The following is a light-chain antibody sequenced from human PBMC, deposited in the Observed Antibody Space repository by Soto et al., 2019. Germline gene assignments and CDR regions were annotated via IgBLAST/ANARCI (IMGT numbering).Light chain of an antibody. J-gene: IGKJ1*01. V-gene: IGKV2-30*01. CDR1: QSLVFSDGNTH. CDR3: MQSAHWPRT. CDR2: KVS. Sequence: DVVMTQSPLSLPVTLGQSASISCRSSQSLVFSDGNTHLNWFQQRPGQSPRRLIYKVSNRDSGVRDGFSARGSGTHFTLKISRVEAEDVGVYYCMQSAHWPRTVGQGTKVESK.